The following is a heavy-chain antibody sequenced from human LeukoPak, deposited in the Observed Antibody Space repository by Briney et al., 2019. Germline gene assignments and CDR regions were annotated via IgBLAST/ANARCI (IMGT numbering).Heavy chain of an antibody. CDR3: ARDCRSTSCLLGGRDY. D-gene: IGHD2-2*01. CDR2: ISSSGGNI. V-gene: IGHV3-11*01. Sequence: GGSLRLSCAASGFTFSDYSMSWIRQAPGKGLEWVSYISSSGGNIRYADSVEGRFTISRDNAKNSLYLQMNSLRVEDTAVYYCARDCRSTSCLLGGRDYWGQGTLVTVSS. J-gene: IGHJ4*02. CDR1: GFTFSDYS.